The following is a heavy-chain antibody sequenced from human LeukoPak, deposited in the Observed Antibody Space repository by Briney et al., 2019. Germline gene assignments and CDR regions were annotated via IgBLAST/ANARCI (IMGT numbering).Heavy chain of an antibody. CDR3: ARVWSIAARRADY. J-gene: IGHJ4*02. V-gene: IGHV4-34*01. D-gene: IGHD6-6*01. CDR2: INHSGST. CDR1: GGSFSGYY. Sequence: SKTLSLTCAVYGGSFSGYYWSWIRQPPGKGLEWIGEINHSGSTNYNPSLRSRVTISVDTSKNQFSLKLSSVTAADTAVYYCARVWSIAARRADYWGQGTLVTVSS.